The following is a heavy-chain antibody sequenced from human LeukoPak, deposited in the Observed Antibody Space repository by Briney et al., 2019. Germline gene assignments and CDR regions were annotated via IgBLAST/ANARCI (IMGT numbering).Heavy chain of an antibody. Sequence: GSLRLSCAASGFTVSSNYMSWVRQAPGKGLEWVSVIYSGGSTYYADSVKGRFTISRDNSKNTLYLQMNSLRAEDTAVYYCARDHGHYDYVWGRTSGWFDPWGQGTLVTVSS. CDR2: IYSGGST. J-gene: IGHJ5*02. CDR3: ARDHGHYDYVWGRTSGWFDP. V-gene: IGHV3-66*01. CDR1: GFTVSSNY. D-gene: IGHD3-16*01.